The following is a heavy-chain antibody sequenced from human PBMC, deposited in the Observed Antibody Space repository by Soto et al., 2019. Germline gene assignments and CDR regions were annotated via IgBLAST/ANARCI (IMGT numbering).Heavy chain of an antibody. CDR1: GGSLSGYY. J-gene: IGHJ4*02. CDR2: INHSGST. D-gene: IGHD6-19*01. V-gene: IGHV4-34*01. Sequence: SETLSLTCVVSGGSLSGYYWSWIRQPPGKGLEWIGEINHSGSTNYNPSLKSRVTISVDTSKNQFSLKLSSVTAADTAVYYCARGLAVAGTGYWGQGTLVTVSS. CDR3: ARGLAVAGTGY.